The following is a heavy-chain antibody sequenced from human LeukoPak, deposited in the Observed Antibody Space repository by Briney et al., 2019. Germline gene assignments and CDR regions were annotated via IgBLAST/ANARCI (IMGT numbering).Heavy chain of an antibody. CDR3: ARDLGIWYGSGYYFDY. J-gene: IGHJ4*02. CDR1: GFTFSSYS. V-gene: IGHV3-21*01. Sequence: GGSLRLSCAASGFTFSSYSMNWVRQAPGKGLEWVSSISSSSSYIYYADSVKGRFTISRDNAKNSLYLQMNSLRAEDTAVYYCARDLGIWYGSGYYFDYWGQGTLVTVSS. CDR2: ISSSSSYI. D-gene: IGHD3-10*01.